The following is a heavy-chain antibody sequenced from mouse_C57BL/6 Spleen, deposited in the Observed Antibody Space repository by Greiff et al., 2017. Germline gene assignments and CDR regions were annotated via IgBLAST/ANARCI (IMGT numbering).Heavy chain of an antibody. CDR1: GYAFSSSW. CDR3: ARSTGYGSLFAY. CDR2: IYPGDGDT. J-gene: IGHJ3*01. Sequence: QVQLQQSGPELVKPGASVKISCKASGYAFSSSWMNWVKQGPGKGLEWIGRIYPGDGDTNYNGKFKGKATLTADKSSSPAYMQLSSLTSEDSGVYFCARSTGYGSLFAYWGQGTLVTVSA. D-gene: IGHD1-1*01. V-gene: IGHV1-82*01.